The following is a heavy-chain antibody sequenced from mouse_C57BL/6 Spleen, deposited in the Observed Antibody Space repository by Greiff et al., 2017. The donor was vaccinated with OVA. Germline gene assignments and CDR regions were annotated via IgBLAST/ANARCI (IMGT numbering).Heavy chain of an antibody. CDR3: AREGDYYGYYGAMDY. CDR1: GYAFSSSW. J-gene: IGHJ4*01. Sequence: VQLQESGPELVKPGASVKISCKASGYAFSSSWMNWVKQRPGKGLEWIGRIYPGDGDTNYNGKFKGKATLTADKSSSTAYMQLSSLTSEDSAVYFCAREGDYYGYYGAMDYWGQGTSVTVSS. V-gene: IGHV1-82*01. CDR2: IYPGDGDT. D-gene: IGHD2-3*01.